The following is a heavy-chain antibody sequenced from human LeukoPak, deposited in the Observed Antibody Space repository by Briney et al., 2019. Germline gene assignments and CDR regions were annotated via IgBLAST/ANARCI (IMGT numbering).Heavy chain of an antibody. CDR1: GFTFSSYT. Sequence: GGSLRLSCGASGFTFSSYTMNWVRQAPGKGLEWLPSIRSSSSIIYYADSVRGRFTISRDNAKNSLYLQMNSLRAEDTAVYYCARSRSGYFDYWGQGTLVTVSS. CDR3: ARSRSGYFDY. J-gene: IGHJ4*02. CDR2: IRSSSSII. D-gene: IGHD1-26*01. V-gene: IGHV3-21*01.